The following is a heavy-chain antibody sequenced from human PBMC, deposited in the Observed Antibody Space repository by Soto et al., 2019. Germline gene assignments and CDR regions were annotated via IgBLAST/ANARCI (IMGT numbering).Heavy chain of an antibody. V-gene: IGHV2-5*02. CDR3: AHKRDVSRGLTS. J-gene: IGHJ5*02. Sequence: QITLKESGPTLVKPTQTLTLTCTFSGFSFSINGVAVGWIRQPPGQALEWLALMYWDDDQRYNPSLKNRLSITNASSSNQVVLTMTDMDPVVTATYYCAHKRDVSRGLTSWGQGTLFAVAS. CDR1: GFSFSINGVA. D-gene: IGHD3-9*01. CDR2: MYWDDDQ.